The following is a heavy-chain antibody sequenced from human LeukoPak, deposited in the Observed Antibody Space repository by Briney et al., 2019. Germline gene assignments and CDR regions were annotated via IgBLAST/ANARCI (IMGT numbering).Heavy chain of an antibody. CDR2: ISPYTTKT. J-gene: IGHJ6*03. CDR1: GYTFISYG. D-gene: IGHD1-26*01. CDR3: AREGGVGPTAPPDYYSYQMDV. Sequence: ASVKVSCKAAGYTFISYGITWVRQAPGQGLEWMGWISPYTTKTNYAQSLQGRVTMTTDTSTSTAYMELRSLRSDDTAVYYCAREGGVGPTAPPDYYSYQMDVWGKGTTVTVSS. V-gene: IGHV1-18*01.